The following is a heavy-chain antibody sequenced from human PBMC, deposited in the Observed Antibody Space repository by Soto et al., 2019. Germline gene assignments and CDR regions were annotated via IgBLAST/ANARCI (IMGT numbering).Heavy chain of an antibody. V-gene: IGHV4-30-4*01. Sequence: PPGKGLEWIGYIYYSGSTYDNPALKRRVTISVDTSKNQFSLKLSAVTAADTAVYYCARGVEMATYFDYSVLLTLVTDSS. CDR2: IYYSGST. D-gene: IGHD5-12*01. CDR3: ARGVEMATYFDY. J-gene: IGHJ4*02.